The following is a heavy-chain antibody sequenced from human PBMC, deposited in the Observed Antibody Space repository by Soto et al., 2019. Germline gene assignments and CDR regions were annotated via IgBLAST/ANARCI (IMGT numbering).Heavy chain of an antibody. CDR1: GGSISSGGYY. D-gene: IGHD3-22*01. Sequence: SETLSLTCTVSGGSISSGGYYWSWVRQHPGKGLEWIGYIYYSGSTYYNPSLKSRVTISVDTSKNQFSLKLSSVTAADTAVYYCARDLRGNYYDSSGYTDDDAFDIWGQGTMVTVSS. CDR3: ARDLRGNYYDSSGYTDDDAFDI. CDR2: IYYSGST. V-gene: IGHV4-31*03. J-gene: IGHJ3*02.